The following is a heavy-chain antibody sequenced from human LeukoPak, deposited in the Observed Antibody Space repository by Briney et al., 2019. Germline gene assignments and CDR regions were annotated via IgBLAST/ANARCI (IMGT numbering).Heavy chain of an antibody. D-gene: IGHD2-2*01. CDR2: INPNSGCT. V-gene: IGHV1-2*02. CDR3: ARDLLGCGSSTSCSIDY. J-gene: IGHJ4*02. Sequence: ASVKVSCKASGYTLTGYYMHWVRQAPGQALEWMGWINPNSGCTNYVQKFQGRVTMTRDTSISTAYMELSRLRSDDTAVYYCARDLLGCGSSTSCSIDYWGQGTLVTVSS. CDR1: GYTLTGYY.